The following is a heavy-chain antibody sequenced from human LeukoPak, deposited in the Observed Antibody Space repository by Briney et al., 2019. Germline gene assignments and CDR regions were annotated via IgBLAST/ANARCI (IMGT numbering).Heavy chain of an antibody. J-gene: IGHJ4*02. CDR2: IRNKADGGKP. CDR1: GFTFGDYP. D-gene: IGHD1-26*01. CDR3: TRDPPTRY. V-gene: IGHV3-49*03. Sequence: GGSLRLSCTASGFTFGDYPITWIRQAPGRGLEWVGFIRNKADGGKPEYAASVKGRFTISRDDSKNIAYLQMNSLKTDDTAVYYCTRDPPTRYWGQGTLVSVSS.